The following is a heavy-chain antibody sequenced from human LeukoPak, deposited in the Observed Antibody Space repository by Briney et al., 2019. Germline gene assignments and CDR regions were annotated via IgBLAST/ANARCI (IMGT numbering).Heavy chain of an antibody. V-gene: IGHV3-23*01. CDR1: GFTFSSYA. CDR3: AKAGSRQLEDY. J-gene: IGHJ4*02. CDR2: VSASGAST. Sequence: GGSLRLSCAASGFTFSSYAMSWVRQAPGKGLEWVSAVSASGASTYYADSVEGRFSISRENSKRTLYLQMNSLRAEDTAIYYCAKAGSRQLEDYWGQGTPVTIS. D-gene: IGHD1-1*01.